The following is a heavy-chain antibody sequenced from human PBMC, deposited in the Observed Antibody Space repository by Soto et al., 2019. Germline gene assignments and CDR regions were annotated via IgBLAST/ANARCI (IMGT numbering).Heavy chain of an antibody. Sequence: PGGSLRLSCAASGFTFGSYAMIWVRQAPGKGLGWVSTISSSGDSTYYADSVKGRFTVSRDNSMNTLYMQMNSLRAEDTAVYFCARDTSRSMVRNYYRMDVWGQGTTVTVSS. CDR2: ISSSGDST. CDR1: GFTFGSYA. D-gene: IGHD3-10*01. J-gene: IGHJ6*02. V-gene: IGHV3-23*01. CDR3: ARDTSRSMVRNYYRMDV.